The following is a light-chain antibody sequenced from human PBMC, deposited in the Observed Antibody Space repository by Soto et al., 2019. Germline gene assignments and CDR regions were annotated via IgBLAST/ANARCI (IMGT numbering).Light chain of an antibody. J-gene: IGKJ4*01. V-gene: IGKV1-39*01. CDR1: QSISTY. CDR2: VAS. CDR3: QQSHSAPLT. Sequence: DIQMTQSPSSLSASVGDRVTISCRASQSISTYLNWYQHKPGQAPSLLIYVASSLQSGVPSRFSGSGSGTDFNLTISSLQPEDFATYYCQQSHSAPLTFGGGTKVEIK.